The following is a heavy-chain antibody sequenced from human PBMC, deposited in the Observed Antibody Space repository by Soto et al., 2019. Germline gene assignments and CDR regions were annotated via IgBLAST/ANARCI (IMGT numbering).Heavy chain of an antibody. CDR1: GFTFHNYA. V-gene: IGHV3-23*01. CDR3: AKGLNHFDY. D-gene: IGHD3-22*01. J-gene: IGHJ4*02. CDR2: LSGTGGT. Sequence: EVQLLESGGGLVQPGGSLRLSCAASGFTFHNYAMSWVRQAPGKGLEWVLTLSGTGGTYYADSVKGRFIISRDNSNNALYLQMNSLRVEDTAVYYCAKGLNHFDYWGQGTLVTVSS.